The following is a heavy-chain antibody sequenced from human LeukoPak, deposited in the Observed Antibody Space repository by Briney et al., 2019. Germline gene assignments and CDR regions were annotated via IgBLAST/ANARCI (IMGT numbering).Heavy chain of an antibody. CDR2: IHYSGST. J-gene: IGHJ3*02. V-gene: IGHV4-39*07. CDR3: ARGKLRYFDWLSAPDAFDI. Sequence: PSETLSLTCTVSGGSISSSSYYWAWIRQPPGKGLEWIGSIHYSGSTYYNPSLQSRVTISVDTSKNQFSLKLSSVTAADTAVYYCARGKLRYFDWLSAPDAFDIWGQGTMVTVSS. CDR1: GGSISSSSYY. D-gene: IGHD3-9*01.